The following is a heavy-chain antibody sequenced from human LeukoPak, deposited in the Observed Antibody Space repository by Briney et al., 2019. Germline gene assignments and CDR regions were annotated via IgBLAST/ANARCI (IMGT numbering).Heavy chain of an antibody. CDR3: ARDVGWGATDY. CDR1: GFTFSSSW. J-gene: IGHJ4*02. V-gene: IGHV3-7*01. D-gene: IGHD1-26*01. CDR2: INPDGTQG. Sequence: GGSLSFSCAVSGFTFSSSWMTWVRQAPGKGLEWVANINPDGTQGFYVDSVKGRFTISRDNAETSLYLQLNSLRVDDTAVYYCARDVGWGATDYWGQGTLVTVSS.